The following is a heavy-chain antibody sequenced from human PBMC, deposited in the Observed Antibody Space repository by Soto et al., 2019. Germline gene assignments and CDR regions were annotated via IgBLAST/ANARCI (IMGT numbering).Heavy chain of an antibody. CDR1: GFTFSSYA. J-gene: IGHJ4*02. V-gene: IGHV3-30-3*02. CDR3: AKDDF. CDR2: ISYDGSTK. Sequence: QVQLVESGGGVVQPGKSLRLSCTASGFTFSSYAIYWVRQAPGEGLEWVAVISYDGSTKYYADSVKGRFTISGDNSKNILYLQMNSLEAEDTAVYFCAKDDFWGQGTLVTVSS.